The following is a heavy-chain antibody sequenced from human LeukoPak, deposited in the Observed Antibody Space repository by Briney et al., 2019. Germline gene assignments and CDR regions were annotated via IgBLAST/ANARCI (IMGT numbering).Heavy chain of an antibody. V-gene: IGHV3-7*01. CDR1: GFTFSSYW. CDR3: ARDASGSFYDF. CDR2: INRDGSEK. D-gene: IGHD1-26*01. Sequence: GGSLRLSCAASGFTFSSYWMTWVRQAPGKGLEWVANINRDGSEKYYVDSVKGRFTISRDNAKISLYLQMVSLRAEDTAMHYCARDASGSFYDFWGQGTLVTVSS. J-gene: IGHJ4*02.